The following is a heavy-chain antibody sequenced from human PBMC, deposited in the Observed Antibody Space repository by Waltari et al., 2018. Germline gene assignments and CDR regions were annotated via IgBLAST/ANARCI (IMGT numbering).Heavy chain of an antibody. CDR1: GYSISSGYY. D-gene: IGHD6-19*01. CDR3: ARQSGLVLDY. V-gene: IGHV4-38-2*01. J-gene: IGHJ4*02. CDR2: IYHSGST. Sequence: QVQLQESGPGLVKPSETLSLTCAVSGYSISSGYYWGWIRQPPGKGLEWIGSIYHSGSTYYNPSRKSRVTISVDTSKNQFSLKLSSVTAADTAVYYCARQSGLVLDYWGQGTLVTVSS.